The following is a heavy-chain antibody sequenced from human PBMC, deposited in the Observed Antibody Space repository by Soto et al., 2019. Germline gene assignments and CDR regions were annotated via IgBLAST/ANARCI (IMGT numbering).Heavy chain of an antibody. J-gene: IGHJ4*02. CDR2: IYHSGST. CDR3: ARDPGGSGSYDGPAFDY. Sequence: SETLSLTCAVSGGSISSSNWWSWVRQPPGKGLEWIGEIYHSGSTNYNPSLKSRVTISVDKSKNQFSLKLSSVTAADTAVYYCARDPGGSGSYDGPAFDYWGQGTLVTVSS. CDR1: GGSISSSNW. D-gene: IGHD3-10*01. V-gene: IGHV4-4*02.